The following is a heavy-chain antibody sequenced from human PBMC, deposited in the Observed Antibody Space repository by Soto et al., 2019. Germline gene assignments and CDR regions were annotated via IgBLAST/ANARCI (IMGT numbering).Heavy chain of an antibody. V-gene: IGHV3-30*18. J-gene: IGHJ5*02. D-gene: IGHD2-21*02. CDR3: AKEELPGRAYCGGDCPPWFDP. CDR1: GFTFSSYG. Sequence: QVQLVESGGGVVQPGRSLRLSCAASGFTFSSYGMHWVRQAPGKGLEWVAVISYDGSNKYYADSVKGRFTISRDNSKNTLYLQMNSLRAEDTAVYYCAKEELPGRAYCGGDCPPWFDPWGQGTLVTVSS. CDR2: ISYDGSNK.